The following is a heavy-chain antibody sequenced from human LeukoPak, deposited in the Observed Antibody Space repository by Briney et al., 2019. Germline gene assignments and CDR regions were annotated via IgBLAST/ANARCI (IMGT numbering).Heavy chain of an antibody. V-gene: IGHV3-23*01. CDR1: GFTFSSYA. CDR3: AKAGITIFGVVADGDYFDY. CDR2: ISGSGGST. D-gene: IGHD3-3*01. J-gene: IGHJ4*02. Sequence: GGSLRLSCAASGFTFSSYAMSWVRQAPGKGLEWVSAISGSGGSTYYADSVKGRFTISRDNSKNTLYLQMNSLRAEDTAVYYCAKAGITIFGVVADGDYFDYWGQGTLVTVSS.